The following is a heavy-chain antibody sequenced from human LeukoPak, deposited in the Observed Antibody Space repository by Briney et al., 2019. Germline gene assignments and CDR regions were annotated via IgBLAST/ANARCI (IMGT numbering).Heavy chain of an antibody. CDR1: GYTFTGYY. Sequence: ASVKVSCKASGYTFTGYYMHWVRQAPGQGLEWMGWINPNSGGTNYAQKFQGRVTMTRDTSISTAYMELSRLRSDDTAVYYCARVVDPMVRGVTSPFDYWGLGTLVTVSS. CDR3: ARVVDPMVRGVTSPFDY. J-gene: IGHJ4*02. CDR2: INPNSGGT. D-gene: IGHD3-10*01. V-gene: IGHV1-2*02.